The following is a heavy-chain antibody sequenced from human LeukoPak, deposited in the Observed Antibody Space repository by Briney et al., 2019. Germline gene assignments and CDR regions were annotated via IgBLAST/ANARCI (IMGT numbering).Heavy chain of an antibody. CDR2: IHSSSGSI. CDR1: GFNFTNYN. J-gene: IGHJ3*02. Sequence: GGSLRLSCAASGFNFTNYNMNWVRQAPGKGLEWVSSIHSSSGSIYYADSLKGRFTISRDNAKNSLYLQMNSLRAEDTAVYYCARDLAWDAFDIWGQGTMVTVAS. CDR3: ARDLAWDAFDI. V-gene: IGHV3-21*01.